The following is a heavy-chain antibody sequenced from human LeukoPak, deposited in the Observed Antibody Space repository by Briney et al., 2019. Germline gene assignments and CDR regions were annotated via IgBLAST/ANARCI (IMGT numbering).Heavy chain of an antibody. D-gene: IGHD3-22*01. Sequence: ASVKVSCKASGYTFTGYYMRWVRQAPGQGLEWMGWINPNSGGTKYAQKFQGRVTMTRDTSISTAYMELSRLRCDDTAVYNCSRDFSSSGYSSYWGQGTLVTVSS. J-gene: IGHJ4*02. CDR2: INPNSGGT. CDR3: SRDFSSSGYSSY. CDR1: GYTFTGYY. V-gene: IGHV1-2*02.